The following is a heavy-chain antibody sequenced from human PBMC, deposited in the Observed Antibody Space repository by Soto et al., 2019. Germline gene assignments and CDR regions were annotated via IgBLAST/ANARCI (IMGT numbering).Heavy chain of an antibody. J-gene: IGHJ5*02. CDR1: GFTFSKAW. CDR3: TTDRRELLAPWFDP. CDR2: IKSKTDGETT. Sequence: GGSLRLSCATSGFTFSKAWMSWVRQAPGKGLEWVGRIKSKTDGETTDYAAPVKGRFTVSRDDSKNTLYLQMDSLKSEDTAVYYCTTDRRELLAPWFDPWGQGTLVTVS. V-gene: IGHV3-15*01. D-gene: IGHD1-26*01.